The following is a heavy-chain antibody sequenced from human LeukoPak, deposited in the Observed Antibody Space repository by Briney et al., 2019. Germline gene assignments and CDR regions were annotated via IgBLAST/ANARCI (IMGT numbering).Heavy chain of an antibody. D-gene: IGHD6-19*01. CDR1: GFTFSSYE. Sequence: GGSLRLSCAASGFTFSSYEMNWVRLAPGKGLEWVSYISESGSAIYYADSVKGRFTISRDNAKNSLYLQMNGLRAEDTAVYYCARDRYSSGWNYYYYYMDVWGKGTTVTVSS. J-gene: IGHJ6*03. CDR3: ARDRYSSGWNYYYYYMDV. V-gene: IGHV3-48*03. CDR2: ISESGSAI.